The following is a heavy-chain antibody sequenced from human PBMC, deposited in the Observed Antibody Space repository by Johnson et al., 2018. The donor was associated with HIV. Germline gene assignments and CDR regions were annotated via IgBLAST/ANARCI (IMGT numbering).Heavy chain of an antibody. CDR3: ARVSLAYSYGYDAFDI. CDR2: IYSGGVT. CDR1: GFSVSNTY. V-gene: IGHV3-66*02. Sequence: MMLVESGGGLVQPGGSLSLSCGASGFSVSNTYMTWVRQAPGKGLEWVSIIYSGGVTNSADSVKGRFTISRDNSKNTLYLQMNSLRTEDTAVYYCARVSLAYSYGYDAFDIWGQGTMVTVSS. D-gene: IGHD5-18*01. J-gene: IGHJ3*02.